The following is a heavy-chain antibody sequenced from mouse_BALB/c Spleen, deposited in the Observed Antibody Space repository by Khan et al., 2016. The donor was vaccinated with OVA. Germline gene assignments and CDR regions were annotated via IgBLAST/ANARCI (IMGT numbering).Heavy chain of an antibody. D-gene: IGHD2-14*01. V-gene: IGHV1-26*01. Sequence: VQLQQSGPDLVKPGASVKMSCKASGYSFTGYYMNWVKQSHGKSLECIGRVNPNTGTTNYNQKFMGKAILIVDTSSSTAYMELRSLTSENSAVYYCARGYDFFAYWGQGTLVTVSA. J-gene: IGHJ3*01. CDR3: ARGYDFFAY. CDR1: GYSFTGYY. CDR2: VNPNTGTT.